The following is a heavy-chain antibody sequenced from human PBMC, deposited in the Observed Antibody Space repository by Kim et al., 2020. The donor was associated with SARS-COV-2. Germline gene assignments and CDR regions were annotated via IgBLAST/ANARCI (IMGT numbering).Heavy chain of an antibody. V-gene: IGHV3-33*05. D-gene: IGHD3-10*01. CDR3: ARDSKDSRRFGLGYLDY. Sequence: GGSLRLSCAASGFTFSRSGMHWVRQAPGKGLEWVAIIPYDGSNKYYADSVKGRFTISRDNSKNTLYLEMNSLRAEDTAVYYYARDSKDSRRFGLGYLDYWGQGTLVIVSS. CDR1: GFTFSRSG. J-gene: IGHJ4*02. CDR2: IPYDGSNK.